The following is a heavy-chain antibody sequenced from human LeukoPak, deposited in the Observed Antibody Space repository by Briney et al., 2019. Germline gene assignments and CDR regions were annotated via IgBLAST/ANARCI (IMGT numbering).Heavy chain of an antibody. CDR2: IYSGGST. CDR3: AKDPFNYYDTY. CDR1: GFAVSDNY. J-gene: IGHJ4*02. V-gene: IGHV3-53*01. D-gene: IGHD3-22*01. Sequence: RPGGSLRLSCAASGFAVSDNYMSWVRQAPGKGLEWVSLIYSGGSTYYADSVKGRFTISRDNSKNTLYLQMNSLRAEDTAVYYCAKDPFNYYDTYWGQGTLVTVSS.